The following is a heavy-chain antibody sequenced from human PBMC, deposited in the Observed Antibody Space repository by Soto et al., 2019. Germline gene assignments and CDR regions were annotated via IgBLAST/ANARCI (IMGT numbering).Heavy chain of an antibody. J-gene: IGHJ5*02. CDR2: INPHGGST. D-gene: IGHD3-3*01. CDR3: ARSSGGNFGIIIEGSNWYDP. CDR1: GDTFTSYY. Sequence: ASVKVSCKAPGDTFTSYYLNWVRQAPGQGLEWMGVINPHGGSTKYAQKFQGRITMTRDTSRSTVYMELSSLRSDDTAIYYCARSSGGNFGIIIEGSNWYDPWGQGTLVTVSS. V-gene: IGHV1-46*01.